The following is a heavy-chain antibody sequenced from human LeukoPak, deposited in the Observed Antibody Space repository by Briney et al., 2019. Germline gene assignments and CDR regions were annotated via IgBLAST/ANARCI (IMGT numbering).Heavy chain of an antibody. CDR3: ATDLNAMIVVRA. Sequence: GGSLRLSCAASGFTFSSYAMSWVRQAPGKGLEWVSAISGSGGSTYYADSVKGRFTISRDNSKNTLYLQMNSLRAEDTAVYYCATDLNAMIVVRAWGQGTLVTVSS. CDR1: GFTFSSYA. D-gene: IGHD3-22*01. CDR2: ISGSGGST. V-gene: IGHV3-23*01. J-gene: IGHJ5*02.